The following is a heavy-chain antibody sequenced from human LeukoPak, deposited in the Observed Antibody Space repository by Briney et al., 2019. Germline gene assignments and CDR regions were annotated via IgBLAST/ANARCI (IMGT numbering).Heavy chain of an antibody. Sequence: ASVKVSCKASGYTFTGYYMHWVRQAPRQGLEWMGRINPNSGGTNYAQKSQGRITMTRDTSISTAYMELSRLRSDDTAVYYCARAYSSSPKAAGYYMDVWGKGTTVTVSS. V-gene: IGHV1-2*06. CDR2: INPNSGGT. CDR3: ARAYSSSPKAAGYYMDV. CDR1: GYTFTGYY. J-gene: IGHJ6*03. D-gene: IGHD6-13*01.